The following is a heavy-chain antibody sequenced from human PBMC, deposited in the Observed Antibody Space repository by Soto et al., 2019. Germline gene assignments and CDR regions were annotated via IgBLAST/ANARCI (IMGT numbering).Heavy chain of an antibody. Sequence: QVQLVESGGGVVQPGRSLRLSCAASGFTFSNYGMHWVRQAPGKGLEWVAFIWHDGGNKFYAESVKGRLTIFRDNSKNTLYLQMNSLSAEDTAMYYCARDGDVNTGFGKDYWGQGTLVTVSS. CDR1: GFTFSNYG. V-gene: IGHV3-33*01. D-gene: IGHD3-16*01. J-gene: IGHJ4*02. CDR3: ARDGDVNTGFGKDY. CDR2: IWHDGGNK.